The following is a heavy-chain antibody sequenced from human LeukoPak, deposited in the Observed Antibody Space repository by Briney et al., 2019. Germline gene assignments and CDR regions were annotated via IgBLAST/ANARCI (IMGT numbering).Heavy chain of an antibody. D-gene: IGHD3-10*01. J-gene: IGHJ4*02. V-gene: IGHV3-66*01. Sequence: GGSLRLSCAASGFTVSSNYMSWVRQAPGKGLEWVSVIYSGGSTYYADSVKGRFTISRDNSKNTLYLQMNSLRAEDTAVYYCARLWFGEFFDYWGQGTLVTVSS. CDR3: ARLWFGEFFDY. CDR1: GFTVSSNY. CDR2: IYSGGST.